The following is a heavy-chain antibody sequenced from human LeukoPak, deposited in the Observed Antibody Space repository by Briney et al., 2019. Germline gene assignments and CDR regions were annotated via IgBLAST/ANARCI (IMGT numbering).Heavy chain of an antibody. CDR3: ARDFFDRAIAVAGY. CDR2: ISYDGSNN. D-gene: IGHD6-19*01. V-gene: IGHV3-30-3*01. Sequence: QTGGSLRLSCAASGFTFSSYAMHWVRQAPGKGLEWVAVISYDGSNNYYADSVKGRFTISRDNSKNTLYLQMNSLRAEDTAVYYCARDFFDRAIAVAGYWGQGTLVTVSS. CDR1: GFTFSSYA. J-gene: IGHJ4*02.